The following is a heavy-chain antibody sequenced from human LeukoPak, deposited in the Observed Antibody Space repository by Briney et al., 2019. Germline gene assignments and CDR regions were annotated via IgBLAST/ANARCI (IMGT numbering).Heavy chain of an antibody. D-gene: IGHD3-22*01. J-gene: IGHJ4*02. Sequence: PGRSLRLSCAASGFTFSSYGMHWVRQAPGKGLEWVAVIWYDGSNKYYADSVKGRFTISRDNSKNTLYLQMNSLRAEDTAVYYCARGDSSGYYHDYWGQGTLVTVSS. CDR2: IWYDGSNK. CDR3: ARGDSSGYYHDY. CDR1: GFTFSSYG. V-gene: IGHV3-33*01.